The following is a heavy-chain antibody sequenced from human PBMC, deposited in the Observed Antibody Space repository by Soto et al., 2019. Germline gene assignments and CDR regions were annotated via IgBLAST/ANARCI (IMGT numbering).Heavy chain of an antibody. J-gene: IGHJ4*02. V-gene: IGHV5-51*01. D-gene: IGHD3-22*01. Sequence: ESLTIACRSSGYSFTRYWIGWVRQMPGKGLEWMGIIYPGDSDTRYSPSFQGQVTISADKSISTAYLQWSSLKASDTAMYYCARATYYDSSGYYLGLAYWGQGTLVTV. CDR2: IYPGDSDT. CDR1: GYSFTRYW. CDR3: ARATYYDSSGYYLGLAY.